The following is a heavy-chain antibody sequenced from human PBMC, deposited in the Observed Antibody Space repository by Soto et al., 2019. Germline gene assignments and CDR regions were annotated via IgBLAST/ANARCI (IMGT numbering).Heavy chain of an antibody. Sequence: SDTLSLTCAVYGGSFSGYYWSWIRQPPGKGLEWIGEINHSGSTNYNPSLKSRVTISVDTSKNQFSLKLSSVTAADTAVYYCARVGGITMVRGVYFDYWGQGTLVTVSS. J-gene: IGHJ4*02. D-gene: IGHD3-10*01. CDR1: GGSFSGYY. V-gene: IGHV4-34*01. CDR3: ARVGGITMVRGVYFDY. CDR2: INHSGST.